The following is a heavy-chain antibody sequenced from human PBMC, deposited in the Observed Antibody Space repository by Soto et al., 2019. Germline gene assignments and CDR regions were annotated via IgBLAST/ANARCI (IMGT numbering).Heavy chain of an antibody. J-gene: IGHJ5*02. CDR2: IIPIFGTA. CDR3: ARDRQNWFDP. Sequence: SVKVSCKASGGTFSSYAISWVRQAPGQGLEWMGGIIPIFGTANYAQKFQGRVTITADESTSTAYMELSSLRSEETAVYYCARDRQNWFDPWGQGTLVTVSS. V-gene: IGHV1-69*13. CDR1: GGTFSSYA.